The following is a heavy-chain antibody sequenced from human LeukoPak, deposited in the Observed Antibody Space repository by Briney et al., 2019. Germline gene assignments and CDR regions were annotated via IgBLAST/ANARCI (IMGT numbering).Heavy chain of an antibody. CDR2: INPNSGGT. D-gene: IGHD6-19*01. V-gene: IGHV1-2*02. CDR1: GYTFIGYY. CDR3: ARSSGWKYNIDY. Sequence: ASVKVSCKASGYTFIGYYKHWVRQAPGQGVEWMGWINPNSGGTNYAQKFQGRVTMTRDTSISTAYMELSRLRSDDTAMYYCARSSGWKYNIDYWCQGTLVTVSS. J-gene: IGHJ4*02.